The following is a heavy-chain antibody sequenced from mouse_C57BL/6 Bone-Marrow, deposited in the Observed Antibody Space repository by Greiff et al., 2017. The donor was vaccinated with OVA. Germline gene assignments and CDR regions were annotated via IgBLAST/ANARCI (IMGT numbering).Heavy chain of an antibody. D-gene: IGHD2-3*01. Sequence: QVQLKQSGPELVKPGASVKISCKASGYSFTSYYIHWVKQRPGQGLEWIGWIYPGSGNTKYNEKFKGKATLTADTSSSTAYMQLSSLTSEDSAVYYCAREAGYYYFDYWGQGTTLTVSS. CDR2: IYPGSGNT. CDR1: GYSFTSYY. CDR3: AREAGYYYFDY. V-gene: IGHV1-66*01. J-gene: IGHJ2*01.